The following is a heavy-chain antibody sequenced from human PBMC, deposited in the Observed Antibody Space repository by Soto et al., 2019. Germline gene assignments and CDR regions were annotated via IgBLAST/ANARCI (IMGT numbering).Heavy chain of an antibody. D-gene: IGHD3-3*01. V-gene: IGHV1-2*04. CDR3: ARNIAPESGNYDFWSGPIGE. CDR2: INPNSGGT. Sequence: ASVKVSCKASGYTFTGYYMHWVRQAPGQGLEWMGWINPNSGGTNYAQKFQGWVTMTRDTSISTAYMELSRLRSDDTAVYYFARNIAPESGNYDFWSGPIGEWGQGTLVTVSS. CDR1: GYTFTGYY. J-gene: IGHJ4*02.